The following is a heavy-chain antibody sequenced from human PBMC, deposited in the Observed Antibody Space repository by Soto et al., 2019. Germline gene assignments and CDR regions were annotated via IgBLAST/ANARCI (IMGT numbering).Heavy chain of an antibody. CDR3: ARLGGYYQAFDQ. J-gene: IGHJ4*01. V-gene: IGHV4-59*08. CDR1: GGSISSYY. Sequence: SETLSLTCTVSGGSISSYYWSWIRQPPGKGLEWIGYIYYSGSTSYNPSLKGRVTVSLDTSKKQFSLKLRSVTAADTAVYFCARLGGYYQAFDQWGQGALVTVSS. CDR2: IYYSGST. D-gene: IGHD3-22*01.